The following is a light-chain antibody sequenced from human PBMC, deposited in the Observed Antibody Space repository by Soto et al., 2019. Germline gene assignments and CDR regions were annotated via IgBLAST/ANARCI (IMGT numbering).Light chain of an antibody. V-gene: IGKV3-20*01. J-gene: IGKJ3*01. Sequence: EIVLTQSPGTRSLSPGERATLSCRASQSVSSSYLAWYQHKPGQAPRLVIYGASSRATGIPDRFSGSGSGTDFTLNISSLEPDDFAVYYCQQYGSSPPFTFGPGTKVDIK. CDR2: GAS. CDR1: QSVSSSY. CDR3: QQYGSSPPFT.